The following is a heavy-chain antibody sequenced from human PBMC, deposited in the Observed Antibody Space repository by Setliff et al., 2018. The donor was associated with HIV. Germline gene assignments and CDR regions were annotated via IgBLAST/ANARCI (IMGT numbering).Heavy chain of an antibody. J-gene: IGHJ3*02. CDR3: AREEGTKGAFDI. CDR2: ISNGGGGYT. Sequence: PGGSLRLSCAASGFTFSSYWMHWVRQAPGKGLECVSAISNGGGGYTYYADSVKGRFTISRDNSKNTLYLQMDDLRAEDTAVYYCAREEGTKGAFDIWGQGTKVTVSS. CDR1: GFTFSSYW. D-gene: IGHD1-1*01. V-gene: IGHV3-23*01.